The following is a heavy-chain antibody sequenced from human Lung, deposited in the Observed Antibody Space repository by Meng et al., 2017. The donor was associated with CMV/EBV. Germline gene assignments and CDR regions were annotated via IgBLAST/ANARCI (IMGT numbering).Heavy chain of an antibody. CDR3: ARSMLEVNRYYYGMDV. Sequence: SCAASGFTFSSFWMAWVRQAPGKGLEWVGNIKQDESEIQYVGSVKGRFTITRDNAKNSLFLQMNSLRAEDTAVYYRARSMLEVNRYYYGMDVWGEGXPVTVSS. CDR2: IKQDESEI. V-gene: IGHV3-7*01. J-gene: IGHJ6*04. D-gene: IGHD1-1*01. CDR1: GFTFSSFW.